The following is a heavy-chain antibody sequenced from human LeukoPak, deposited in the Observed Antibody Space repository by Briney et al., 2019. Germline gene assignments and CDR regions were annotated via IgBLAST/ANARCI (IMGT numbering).Heavy chain of an antibody. CDR2: INHSGST. V-gene: IGHV4-34*01. D-gene: IGHD3-10*01. CDR3: ARAAMGSDFDY. CDR1: GGSFSGYY. J-gene: IGHJ4*02. Sequence: SETLSLTCAVYGGSFSGYYWSWIRQPPGKGLEWIGEINHSGSTNYNPSLKSRVTISVDRSKNQFSLKLSSVTAADTAVYYCARAAMGSDFDYWGQGTLVTVSS.